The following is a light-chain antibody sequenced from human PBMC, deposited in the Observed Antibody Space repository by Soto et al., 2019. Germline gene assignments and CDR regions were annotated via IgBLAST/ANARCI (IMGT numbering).Light chain of an antibody. V-gene: IGKV4-1*01. J-gene: IGKJ1*01. CDR2: WAS. CDR1: QXVLXXSNNXNX. Sequence: GERXXINXXSSQXVLXXSNNXNXLAWHPEKPGKPPKLLIYWASTRESGVPDXXSGXXXXXXXXLTISSLQAEDVAVYYCQQYYSTPRTFGQGTKVEXK. CDR3: QQYYSTPRT.